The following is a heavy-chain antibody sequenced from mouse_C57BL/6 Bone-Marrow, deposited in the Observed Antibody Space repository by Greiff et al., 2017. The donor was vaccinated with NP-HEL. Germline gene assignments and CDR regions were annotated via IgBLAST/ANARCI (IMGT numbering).Heavy chain of an antibody. CDR1: GYAFSSSW. Sequence: QVQLQQSGPELVKPGASVKISCKASGYAFSSSWMNWVKQRPGKGLEWIGRIYPGDGDPNYNGKFKGKATLTADKSSSTAYMQLSSLTSEDSAVYFCARSPVYYDYDEYAMDYWGQGTSVTVSS. CDR3: ARSPVYYDYDEYAMDY. D-gene: IGHD2-4*01. V-gene: IGHV1-82*01. J-gene: IGHJ4*01. CDR2: IYPGDGDP.